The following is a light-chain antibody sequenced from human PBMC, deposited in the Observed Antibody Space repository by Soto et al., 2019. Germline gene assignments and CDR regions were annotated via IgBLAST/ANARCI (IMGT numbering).Light chain of an antibody. J-gene: IGLJ1*01. Sequence: QSVLTQPRSVSGSPGQSVTISCTGTSSDVGGYNYVSWYQQHPGKAPKLMIYEVNKRPSGVPDRFSGSKSGNTASLTVSGLQAEDEADYYCSSYAGSNNPPYVFGTGTKVTVL. CDR3: SSYAGSNNPPYV. CDR2: EVN. V-gene: IGLV2-8*01. CDR1: SSDVGGYNY.